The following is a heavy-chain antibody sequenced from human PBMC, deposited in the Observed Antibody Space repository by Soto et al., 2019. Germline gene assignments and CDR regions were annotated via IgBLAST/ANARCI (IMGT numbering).Heavy chain of an antibody. CDR2: ISWNSGSI. Sequence: GGSLRLSCAASGFTFDDYAMHWVRQAPGKGLEWVSGISWNSGSIGYADSVKGRFTISRDNAKNSLYLQMSSLRAEDTALYYCAKGRVVRGVIYYYGMDVWGQGTTVTVSS. CDR1: GFTFDDYA. V-gene: IGHV3-9*01. CDR3: AKGRVVRGVIYYYGMDV. J-gene: IGHJ6*02. D-gene: IGHD3-10*01.